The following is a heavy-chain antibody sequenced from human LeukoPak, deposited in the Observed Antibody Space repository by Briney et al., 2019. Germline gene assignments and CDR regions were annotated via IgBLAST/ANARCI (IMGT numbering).Heavy chain of an antibody. V-gene: IGHV3-66*01. D-gene: IGHD3-22*01. J-gene: IGHJ4*02. CDR1: GFTVSTNY. Sequence: GGSLRLSCAASGFTVSTNYMSWVRQAPGKGLEWVSVIYSGGRTYYADSVKGRFAISRDNSKDTLYLQMNSLRAEDTAVYYCARESNSGYYLSYWGQGTLVTVSS. CDR3: ARESNSGYYLSY. CDR2: IYSGGRT.